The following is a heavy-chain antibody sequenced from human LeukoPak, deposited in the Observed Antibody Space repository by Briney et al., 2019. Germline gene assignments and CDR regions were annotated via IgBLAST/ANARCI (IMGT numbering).Heavy chain of an antibody. CDR1: GFTFSGYE. V-gene: IGHV3-48*03. J-gene: IGHJ4*02. CDR3: ARDGVPGHTVFDY. CDR2: ISNSGVSI. D-gene: IGHD1-1*01. Sequence: GGSPRLSCAASGFTFSGYEMNWVRQAPGKGLEWVSHISNSGVSIHYSDSVKGRFTISRDNAKNSLYLQMNSLRVEDTAVYYCARDGVPGHTVFDYWGQGTLVTVSS.